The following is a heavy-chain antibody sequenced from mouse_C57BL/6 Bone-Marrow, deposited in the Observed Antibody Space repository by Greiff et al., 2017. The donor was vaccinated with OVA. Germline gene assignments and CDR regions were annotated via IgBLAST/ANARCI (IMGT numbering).Heavy chain of an antibody. D-gene: IGHD1-1*01. CDR1: GYTFTDYE. J-gene: IGHJ3*01. CDR3: TRKPPYYYGSSWFAY. V-gene: IGHV1-15*01. CDR2: IDPETGGT. Sequence: LQESGAELVRPGASVTLSCKASGYTFTDYEMHWVKQTPVHGLEWIGAIDPETGGTAYNQKFKGKAILTADKSSSTAYMELRSLTSEDSAVYYCTRKPPYYYGSSWFAYWGQGTLVTVSA.